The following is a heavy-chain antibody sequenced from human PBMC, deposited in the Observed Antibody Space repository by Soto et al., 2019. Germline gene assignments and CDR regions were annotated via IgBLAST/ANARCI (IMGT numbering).Heavy chain of an antibody. CDR2: ISGSGGST. CDR1: GFTFSSYA. J-gene: IGHJ4*02. V-gene: IGHV3-23*01. Sequence: GGSLRLSCAASGFTFSSYAMTWVRQAPGKGLEWVSDISGSGGSTYYAASVKGRFTISRDNSKNTLFLQMNSLRAEDTAVYYCAKGRDRVAVVYWGQGTLVTGSS. CDR3: AKGRDRVAVVY. D-gene: IGHD2-15*01.